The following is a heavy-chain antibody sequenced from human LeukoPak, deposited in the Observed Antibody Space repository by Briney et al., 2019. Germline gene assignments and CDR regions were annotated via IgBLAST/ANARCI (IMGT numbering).Heavy chain of an antibody. D-gene: IGHD2-2*01. V-gene: IGHV1-58*01. CDR2: IVVGSGNT. CDR1: GFTFTSSA. Sequence: ASVKVSCKASGFTFTSSAVQWVRQARGQRLEWIGLIVVGSGNTNYAQKFQERVTITRDMSTSTAYMELSSLRSEDTAVYYCAALHPPVVPAAGNYYGMDVWGQGTTVTVSS. CDR3: AALHPPVVPAAGNYYGMDV. J-gene: IGHJ6*02.